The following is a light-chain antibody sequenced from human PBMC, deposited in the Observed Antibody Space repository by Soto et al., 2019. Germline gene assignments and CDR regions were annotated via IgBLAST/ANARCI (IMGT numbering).Light chain of an antibody. J-gene: IGKJ2*01. CDR2: GAS. V-gene: IGKV3-20*01. CDR1: QSVSSSY. Sequence: EIVLTQSPGTLSLSPGERATLSCRASQSVSSSYLAWYQQKPGQATRLLIYGASSRATGIPDRFSGSGSGTDFTLTISRLEPEDFAVYYCQHYGSSQYTFGQGTKLEIK. CDR3: QHYGSSQYT.